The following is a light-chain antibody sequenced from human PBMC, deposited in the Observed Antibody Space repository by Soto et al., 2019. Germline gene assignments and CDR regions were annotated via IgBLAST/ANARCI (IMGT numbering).Light chain of an antibody. V-gene: IGLV1-47*01. Sequence: QPVLTQPPSASGTPGQRVTISCSGSITNIGTNYVFWYQQLPGTAPKLLIFRNNQRPSGVPDRFSGSKSGTSASLAISGLRSEDEATFYCAAWDDRLSGTVFGGGTQLTVL. CDR3: AAWDDRLSGTV. CDR1: ITNIGTNY. J-gene: IGLJ7*01. CDR2: RNN.